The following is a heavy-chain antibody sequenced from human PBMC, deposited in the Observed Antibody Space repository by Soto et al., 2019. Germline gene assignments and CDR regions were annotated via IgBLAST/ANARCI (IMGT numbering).Heavy chain of an antibody. V-gene: IGHV1-18*01. J-gene: IGHJ4*02. D-gene: IGHD2-15*01. CDR3: ARGCSGGSCYSSVDY. CDR2: IRAYNGNT. Sequence: QGLEWMGWIRAYNGNTNYAQKLQGRVTMTTDTSTSTAYMELRSLRSDDTAVYYCARGCSGGSCYSSVDYWGQGTLVTVSS.